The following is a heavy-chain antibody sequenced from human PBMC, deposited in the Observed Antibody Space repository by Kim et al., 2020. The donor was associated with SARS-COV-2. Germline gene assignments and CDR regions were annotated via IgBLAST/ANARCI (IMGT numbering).Heavy chain of an antibody. J-gene: IGHJ4*02. Sequence: GGSLRLSCAASGFTFDDYAMHWVRQAPGKGLEWVSGIDWSSDSIGYADSVKGRFTISRDNAKNSLYLQMNSLRSEDTALYFCAKDGTYSGYGQVDYWGQG. CDR1: GFTFDDYA. V-gene: IGHV3-9*01. CDR3: AKDGTYSGYGQVDY. CDR2: IDWSSDSI. D-gene: IGHD5-12*01.